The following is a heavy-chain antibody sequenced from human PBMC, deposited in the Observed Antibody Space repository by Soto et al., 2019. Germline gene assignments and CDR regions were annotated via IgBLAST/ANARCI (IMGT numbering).Heavy chain of an antibody. CDR3: ARDLGVAAAGTLS. CDR1: GFTFSSYG. D-gene: IGHD6-13*01. CDR2: IWYDGSNK. J-gene: IGHJ4*02. V-gene: IGHV3-33*01. Sequence: QVQLVESGGGVVQPGRSLRLSCAASGFTFSSYGMHWVRQAPGKGLEWVAVIWYDGSNKYYADSVKGRVTISRDNSKNTLYLQMNSLRAEDTAVDYCARDLGVAAAGTLSWGQGTLVTVSS.